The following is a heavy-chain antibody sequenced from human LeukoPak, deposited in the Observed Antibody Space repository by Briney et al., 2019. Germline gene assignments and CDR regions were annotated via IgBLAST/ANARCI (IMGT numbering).Heavy chain of an antibody. D-gene: IGHD5-12*01. J-gene: IGHJ4*02. CDR1: GFTFSGSV. CDR2: ISSSSSSYT. V-gene: IGHV3-11*06. Sequence: GGSLRLSCAASGFTFSGSVIQWIRQAPGKGLEWVSYISSSSSSYTNYADSVKGRFTISRDNAKNSLYLQMNSLRAEDTAVYYCARLGWATAPLDYWGQGTLVTVSS. CDR3: ARLGWATAPLDY.